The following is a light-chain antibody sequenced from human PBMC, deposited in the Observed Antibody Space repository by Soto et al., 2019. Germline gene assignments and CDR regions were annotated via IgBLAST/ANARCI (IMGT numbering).Light chain of an antibody. CDR3: QSADSSGTYWV. Sequence: SYELTQPPSVSVSPGQTARITCSGDALPKQYAYWYQQKPGQAPVLVIYKDSERPSGIPERFSGSSSGTTVTLTISRVQAEDEADYYCQSADSSGTYWVFGGGTKLTVL. CDR1: ALPKQY. V-gene: IGLV3-25*03. J-gene: IGLJ3*02. CDR2: KDS.